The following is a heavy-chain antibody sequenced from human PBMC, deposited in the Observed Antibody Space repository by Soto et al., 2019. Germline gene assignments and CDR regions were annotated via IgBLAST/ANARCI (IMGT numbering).Heavy chain of an antibody. J-gene: IGHJ4*02. CDR2: IYPGDSDT. D-gene: IGHD6-13*01. CDR1: GYSFTSYW. V-gene: IGHV5-51*01. Sequence: GESLKISCKGSGYSFTSYWIGWVRQMPGKGLEWMGIIYPGDSDTRYSPSFQGQVTISADKAISTAYLQGSSLKASDTAMYYCARRVRSSSWYYFDYWGQGTLVTVSS. CDR3: ARRVRSSSWYYFDY.